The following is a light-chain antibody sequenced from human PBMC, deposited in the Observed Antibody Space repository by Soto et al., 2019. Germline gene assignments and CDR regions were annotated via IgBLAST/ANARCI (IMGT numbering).Light chain of an antibody. CDR3: AAWDDSLRVV. Sequence: QSVLTQPPSASGTPGQRVTISCSGSSSNIGSNTVNWYQQLPGTAPKLLIYSNNQRHSGVPDRFSGSTSGTSASLAISGLQSEDEADYYCAAWDDSLRVVFGGGTKLTLL. V-gene: IGLV1-44*01. J-gene: IGLJ2*01. CDR1: SSNIGSNT. CDR2: SNN.